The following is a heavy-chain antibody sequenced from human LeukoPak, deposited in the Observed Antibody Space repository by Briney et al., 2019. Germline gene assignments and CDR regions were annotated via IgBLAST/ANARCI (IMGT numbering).Heavy chain of an antibody. J-gene: IGHJ4*02. CDR2: INWSGGST. CDR3: ARAPITSPFYFDS. Sequence: GGSLRLSCTASGFAFDEHGMSWVRQVPGKGLEGVSGINWSGGSTGYADPLRGRFTICRDNAKNSLYLQMDSLRAEDTALYYCARAPITSPFYFDSWGQGTLVTVSS. V-gene: IGHV3-20*04. CDR1: GFAFDEHG. D-gene: IGHD2-2*01.